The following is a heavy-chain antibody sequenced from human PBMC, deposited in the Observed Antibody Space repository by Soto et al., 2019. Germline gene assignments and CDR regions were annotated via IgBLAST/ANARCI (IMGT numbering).Heavy chain of an antibody. CDR1: GGSFSGYY. Sequence: PSETLSLTCAVYGGSFSGYYWSWIRQPPGKGLEWIGEINHSGSTNYNPSLKSRVTISRDNSKNPLYLQMGSLRPEDMAVYYCARARGTVTTYFDHWGQGTLVTVS. D-gene: IGHD4-4*01. V-gene: IGHV4-34*01. J-gene: IGHJ4*02. CDR3: ARARGTVTTYFDH. CDR2: INHSGST.